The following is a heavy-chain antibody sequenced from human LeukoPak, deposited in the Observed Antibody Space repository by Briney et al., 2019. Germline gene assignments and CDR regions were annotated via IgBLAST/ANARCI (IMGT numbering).Heavy chain of an antibody. J-gene: IGHJ4*02. V-gene: IGHV5-51*01. CDR2: IYPGDSDT. Sequence: PGESLKISRKGSGYSFTCYWLGWVRPMPGKGLEWMGIIYPGDSDTRYSPSFQGQVTITADQTISTAYLQWSSLKASDTVMYYCARHGRGGDCCDYWGQGTLVTVSS. D-gene: IGHD2-21*02. CDR3: ARHGRGGDCCDY. CDR1: GYSFTCYW.